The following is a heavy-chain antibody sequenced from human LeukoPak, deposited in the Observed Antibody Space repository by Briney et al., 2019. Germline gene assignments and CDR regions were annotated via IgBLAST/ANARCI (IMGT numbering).Heavy chain of an antibody. Sequence: GGSLRLSCAASGLTVSSNYMSWVRQAPGKGLEWVSVIYSGGSTYYADSVKGRFTISRDNSKNTLYLQMNSLRAEDTAVYYCARWGRDLDAFDIWGQGTMVTVSS. CDR3: ARWGRDLDAFDI. D-gene: IGHD3-16*01. V-gene: IGHV3-66*01. J-gene: IGHJ3*02. CDR1: GLTVSSNY. CDR2: IYSGGST.